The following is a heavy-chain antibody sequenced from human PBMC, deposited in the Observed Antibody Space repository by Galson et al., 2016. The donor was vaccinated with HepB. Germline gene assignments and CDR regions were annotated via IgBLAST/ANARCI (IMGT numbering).Heavy chain of an antibody. D-gene: IGHD4-23*01. CDR3: VRDHSVVPTTAYNWFDP. V-gene: IGHV3-74*01. Sequence: LRLSCAASGFALSSHWMHWVRPDLGKGLVWVSRINSDGTISNYADSVKGRFTISRDNAKNTLYLQMNSLRAEDTAVYFCVRDHSVVPTTAYNWFDPWGRGTLVTVSS. CDR2: INSDGTIS. CDR1: GFALSSHW. J-gene: IGHJ5*02.